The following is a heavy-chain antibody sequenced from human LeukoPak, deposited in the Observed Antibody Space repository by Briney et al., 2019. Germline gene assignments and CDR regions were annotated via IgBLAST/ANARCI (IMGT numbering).Heavy chain of an antibody. D-gene: IGHD1-26*01. J-gene: IGHJ4*02. CDR3: SRRGYSGSYYFDY. CDR2: INLGDSES. V-gene: IGHV5-51*01. CDR1: GYSRTNDL. Sequence: PGESLKISCRSSGYSRTNDLLGRGRQMPGKGLEWMGIINLGDSESRYSPPFQGQVTISADKSISTAYLQWSSLKASDTAIYYCSRRGYSGSYYFDYWGQGTLVTVSS.